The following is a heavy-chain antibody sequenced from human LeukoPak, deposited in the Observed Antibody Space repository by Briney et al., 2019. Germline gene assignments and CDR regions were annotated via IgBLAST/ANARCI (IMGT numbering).Heavy chain of an antibody. CDR3: ARGPSGGNGFSY. J-gene: IGHJ4*02. V-gene: IGHV3-48*01. D-gene: IGHD2-15*01. CDR1: GFTFSSYS. Sequence: GGSLRLSCAAPGFTFSSYSMNWVRQAPGKGLEWVSYISSSSSTIYYADSVKGRFTISRDNSKNTLYLQMNSLRAADTAVYYCARGPSGGNGFSYWGLGTLVTVSS. CDR2: ISSSSSTI.